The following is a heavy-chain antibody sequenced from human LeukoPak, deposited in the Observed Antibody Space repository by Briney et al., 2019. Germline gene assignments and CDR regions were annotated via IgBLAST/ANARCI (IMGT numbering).Heavy chain of an antibody. CDR3: ARIRDGYNSLFDC. CDR2: IYPGDSDT. J-gene: IGHJ4*02. D-gene: IGHD5-24*01. Sequence: GESLKISCMGSGYSFTSSWIGWVRQLPGKGLEWMGIIYPGDSDTTYSPSFQGLVTMSADKPIRTAYLQWSSLKASDTAMYYCARIRDGYNSLFDCWGQGTLVTVSS. CDR1: GYSFTSSW. V-gene: IGHV5-51*04.